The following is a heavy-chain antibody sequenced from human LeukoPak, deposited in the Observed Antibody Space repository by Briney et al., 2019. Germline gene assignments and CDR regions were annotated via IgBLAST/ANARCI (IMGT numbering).Heavy chain of an antibody. CDR3: AREWELDAFDI. J-gene: IGHJ3*02. CDR1: GGSFSGYY. V-gene: IGHV4-34*01. CDR2: INHSGNT. Sequence: SETLSLTCAVYGGSFSGYYWSWIRQPPGKGLEWIGEINHSGNTNYNPSLKSRVTISVDTSKNQFSLKLSSVTAADTAVYYCAREWELDAFDIWGQGTMVTVSS. D-gene: IGHD1-26*01.